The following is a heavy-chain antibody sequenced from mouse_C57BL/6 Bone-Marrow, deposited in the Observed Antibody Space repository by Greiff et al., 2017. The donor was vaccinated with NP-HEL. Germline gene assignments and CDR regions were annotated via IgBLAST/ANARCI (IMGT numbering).Heavy chain of an antibody. Sequence: VQLKESGAELVRPGASVKLSCTASGYNFKDDCMHWVKQRPEQGLEWIGWIDPENGDTEYASKFQGKATLTADTSSNTAYLQLSSLTSEDTAVYYCTTGGLVTRSTLAYWGQGTLVTVSA. CDR2: IDPENGDT. CDR1: GYNFKDDC. J-gene: IGHJ3*01. V-gene: IGHV14-4*01. CDR3: TTGGLVTRSTLAY. D-gene: IGHD2-13*01.